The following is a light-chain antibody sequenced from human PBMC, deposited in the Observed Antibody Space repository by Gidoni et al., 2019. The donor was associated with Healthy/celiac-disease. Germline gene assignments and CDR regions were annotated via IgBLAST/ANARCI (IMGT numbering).Light chain of an antibody. V-gene: IGLV1-40*01. J-gene: IGLJ2*01. CDR3: QSYDSSLSGSGV. CDR2: GNS. CDR1: SSNTRADYD. Sequence: QSVLTQPPSVSGAPGLRVTLSCTGSSSNTRADYDVHWYHQLPGTSPKLLINGNSNRPSGVPDRFSGSKSGTSASLAITGLQAEDEADYYCQSYDSSLSGSGVFGGGTKLTVL.